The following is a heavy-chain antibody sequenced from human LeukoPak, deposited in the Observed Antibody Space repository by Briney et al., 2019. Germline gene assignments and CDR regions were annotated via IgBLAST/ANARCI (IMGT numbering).Heavy chain of an antibody. J-gene: IGHJ4*02. CDR2: ISGSGGYT. CDR3: ATSPDIEASGTLYYLDF. V-gene: IGHV3-23*01. CDR1: GFTYRSYG. D-gene: IGHD1-14*01. Sequence: GGSLRLSCAASGFTYRSYGMSWVRQAPGKGPEWVSSISGSGGYTYYADSVQGRFTISRDNSKNTLSLQMNSLRAEDAAIYYCATSPDIEASGTLYYLDFWGQGTLVSVSS.